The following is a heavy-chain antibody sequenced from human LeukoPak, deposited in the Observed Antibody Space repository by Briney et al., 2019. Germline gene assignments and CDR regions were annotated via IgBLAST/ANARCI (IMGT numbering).Heavy chain of an antibody. CDR3: ARDLSAQVIPAAYFDS. Sequence: GGSLRLSCAASGFIFSTYGINWVRQAPGKGLEWVSFISSGSTYKYYADSVKGRFTISRDNAKNSLYLQMNSLRAEDTAVYYCARDLSAQVIPAAYFDSWDQGTLVIVSS. D-gene: IGHD2-2*01. CDR1: GFIFSTYG. CDR2: ISSGSTYK. V-gene: IGHV3-21*01. J-gene: IGHJ4*02.